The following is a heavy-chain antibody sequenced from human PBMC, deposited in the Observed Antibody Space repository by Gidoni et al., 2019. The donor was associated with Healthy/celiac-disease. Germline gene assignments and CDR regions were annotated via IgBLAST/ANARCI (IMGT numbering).Heavy chain of an antibody. V-gene: IGHV3-33*01. D-gene: IGHD6-13*01. Sequence: LEWVAVIWYDGSNKYYADSVKGRFTISRDNSKNTLYLQMNSLRAEDTAVYYCARYSHFAAAVAFDIWGQGTMVTVSS. J-gene: IGHJ3*02. CDR2: IWYDGSNK. CDR3: ARYSHFAAAVAFDI.